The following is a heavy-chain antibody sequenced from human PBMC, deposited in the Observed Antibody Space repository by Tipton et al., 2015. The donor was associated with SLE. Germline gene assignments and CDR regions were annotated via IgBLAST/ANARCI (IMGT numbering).Heavy chain of an antibody. D-gene: IGHD2-2*01. V-gene: IGHV4-59*08. CDR2: IYDSGIT. J-gene: IGHJ6*03. Sequence: TLSLTCSVSGGSISNYSWSWIRQPPGKQLEWIGDIYDSGITDYNPSLVSRVTISVDTSKNQFSLKLSSVTAADTAVYYCARGCSSITCYYYFYMDVWGKGTTVTVSS. CDR1: GGSISNYS. CDR3: ARGCSSITCYYYFYMDV.